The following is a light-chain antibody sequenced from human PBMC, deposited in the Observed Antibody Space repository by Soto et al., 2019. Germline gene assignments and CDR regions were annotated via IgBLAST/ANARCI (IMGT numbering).Light chain of an antibody. V-gene: IGKV1D-8*03. J-gene: IGKJ5*01. CDR3: QKYNSVLRA. Sequence: VIWMTQSPSLLSASTGDRVTISCQMSQGISSYLAWYQQKPGKAPELLIYAASTLQSGVPSRFSGSGSGTEFTLTISSLQPDDFATYYCQKYNSVLRAFGQGTRLEIK. CDR2: AAS. CDR1: QGISSY.